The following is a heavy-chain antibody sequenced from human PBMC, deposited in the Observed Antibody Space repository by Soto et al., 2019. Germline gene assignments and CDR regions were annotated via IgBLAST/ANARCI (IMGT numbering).Heavy chain of an antibody. J-gene: IGHJ4*02. V-gene: IGHV4-59*08. Sequence: QVQLQESGPGLVKPSETLSLTCTVSGGSISSYYWSWIRQPPGKGLEWIGYIYYSGSTNYNPSLTSRVTISVDTSKNQFSLKLSSVAAADTAVYYCARLRGYYYGSGSYSLHTGVPYYFDYWGQGTLVTVSS. CDR1: GGSISSYY. CDR2: IYYSGST. D-gene: IGHD3-10*01. CDR3: ARLRGYYYGSGSYSLHTGVPYYFDY.